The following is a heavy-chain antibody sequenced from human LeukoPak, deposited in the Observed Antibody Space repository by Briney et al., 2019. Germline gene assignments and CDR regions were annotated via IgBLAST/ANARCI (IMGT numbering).Heavy chain of an antibody. D-gene: IGHD6-19*01. CDR2: ISWNSGSI. J-gene: IGHJ4*02. V-gene: IGHV3-9*01. CDR3: AKDTLPCIVAVAGCAY. Sequence: GRSLRLSCAASGFTFDDYAMHWVRQAPGKGLEWVSGISWNSGSIGYADSVKGRFTISRDNAKNSLYLQMNSLRAEDTALYYCAKDTLPCIVAVAGCAYWGQGTLVTVSS. CDR1: GFTFDDYA.